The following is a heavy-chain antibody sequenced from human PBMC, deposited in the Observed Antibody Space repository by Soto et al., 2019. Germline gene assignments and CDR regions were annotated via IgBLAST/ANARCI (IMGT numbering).Heavy chain of an antibody. CDR1: GFTVSSYW. Sequence: GGSLRLSCTASGFTVSSYWMHGVRQAPGKGLVWVSRINGDGSTTSYADSVRGRFTISRDNAKNTLYLQMNSLRAEDTALYYCTRPRYDGSGTPFDYWGQGA. D-gene: IGHD3-22*01. CDR3: TRPRYDGSGTPFDY. V-gene: IGHV3-74*01. J-gene: IGHJ4*02. CDR2: INGDGSTT.